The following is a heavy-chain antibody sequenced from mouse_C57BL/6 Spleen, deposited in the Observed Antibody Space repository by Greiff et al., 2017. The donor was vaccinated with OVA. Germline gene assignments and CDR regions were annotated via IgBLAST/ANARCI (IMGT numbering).Heavy chain of an antibody. CDR1: GFTFSSYA. CDR3: ARGDRRNYFDY. CDR2: ISDGGSYT. Sequence: EVKLVESGGGLVKPGGSLKLSCAASGFTFSSYAMSWVRQTPEKRLEWVATISDGGSYTSYPDNVKGRFTISRDNAKNNLYLQMSHLKSEDTAMYYCARGDRRNYFDYWGQGTTLTVSS. D-gene: IGHD2-14*01. V-gene: IGHV5-4*03. J-gene: IGHJ2*01.